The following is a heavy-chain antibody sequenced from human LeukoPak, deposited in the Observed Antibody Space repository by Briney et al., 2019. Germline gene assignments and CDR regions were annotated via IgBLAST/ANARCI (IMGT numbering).Heavy chain of an antibody. Sequence: GASLRLSCAASGFTFSSYAMSWVRQAPGKGLEWVSAISGSGGSTYYADSVKGRFTISRDNSKNTLYLQMNSPRAEDTAVYYCANIIAAAGPGYFDYWGQGTLVTVSS. J-gene: IGHJ4*02. CDR2: ISGSGGST. CDR3: ANIIAAAGPGYFDY. V-gene: IGHV3-23*01. CDR1: GFTFSSYA. D-gene: IGHD6-13*01.